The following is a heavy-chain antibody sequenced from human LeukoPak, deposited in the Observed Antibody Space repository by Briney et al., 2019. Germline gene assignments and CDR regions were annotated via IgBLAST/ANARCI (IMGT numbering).Heavy chain of an antibody. V-gene: IGHV3-30*04. CDR2: ISYDGSNK. CDR1: GFTFSSYA. D-gene: IGHD1-26*01. J-gene: IGHJ6*02. CDR3: ARVREGSYYYYYYGMDV. Sequence: GGSLTLSFSASGFTFSSYAMHWVRQAPGKGLEWVAVISYDGSNKYYADSVKGRFTISRDNSKNTLYLQMNSLRAEDTAVYYCARVREGSYYYYYYGMDVWGQGTTVTVSS.